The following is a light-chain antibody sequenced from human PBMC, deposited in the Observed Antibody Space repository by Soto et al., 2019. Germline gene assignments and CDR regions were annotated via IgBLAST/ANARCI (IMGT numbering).Light chain of an antibody. CDR2: ESS. J-gene: IGKJ5*01. V-gene: IGKV3-11*01. Sequence: EIVLTQSPATLSLSPGDRATLSCRASQSISSSLAWYQQKTGQAPRLLIYESSNRASGIPARFSGSGSGTDFTLTISRLEPEDFAVYYCQQRSNWPPITFGQGTRLEIK. CDR3: QQRSNWPPIT. CDR1: QSISSS.